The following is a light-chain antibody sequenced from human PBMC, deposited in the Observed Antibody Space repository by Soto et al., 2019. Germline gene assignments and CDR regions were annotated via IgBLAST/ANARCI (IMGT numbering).Light chain of an antibody. CDR2: GAS. CDR3: QQYGSSPLFT. J-gene: IGKJ3*01. Sequence: EIELTQSPGTLSLSPGERATLSCRASQSVSSSYLAWYQQKPGQAPRLLIYGASVQATGIADRFSGSGSGTDFTLTISRLEPADFAVYYCQQYGSSPLFTFGPGTKVDIK. CDR1: QSVSSSY. V-gene: IGKV3-20*01.